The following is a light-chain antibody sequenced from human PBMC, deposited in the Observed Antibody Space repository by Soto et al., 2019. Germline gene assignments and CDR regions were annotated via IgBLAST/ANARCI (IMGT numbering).Light chain of an antibody. J-gene: IGKJ1*01. Sequence: DIQMTQSPSTLSASVGDRVTITCRASHSISSWLAWYQQKPGKAPKLLIYKASTLKSGVPSRFSGSGSGTEFTLTISSLQPEDFATYYCQQLNNYPRTFGQGTKVDIK. CDR3: QQLNNYPRT. CDR2: KAS. V-gene: IGKV1-5*03. CDR1: HSISSW.